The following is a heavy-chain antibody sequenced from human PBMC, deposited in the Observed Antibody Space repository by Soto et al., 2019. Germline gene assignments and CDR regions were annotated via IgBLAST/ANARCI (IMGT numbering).Heavy chain of an antibody. V-gene: IGHV3-23*01. J-gene: IGHJ2*01. CDR3: AKDRSTSSMSHYWYFDL. CDR2: ISGSGGST. Sequence: EVQLLESGGGLVQPGGSLRLSCAASGFTFSSYAMSWVRQAPGKGLEWVSAISGSGGSTYYADSVKGRFTISRDNSKNTLYLQMNSLRAEDTAVYYCAKDRSTSSMSHYWYFDLWCRGTLVTVSS. D-gene: IGHD2-2*01. CDR1: GFTFSSYA.